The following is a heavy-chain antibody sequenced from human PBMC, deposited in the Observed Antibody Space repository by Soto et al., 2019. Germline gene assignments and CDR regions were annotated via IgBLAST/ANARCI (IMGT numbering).Heavy chain of an antibody. V-gene: IGHV4-34*01. CDR1: GGSFSGYY. Sequence: SETLSLTCAVSGGSFSGYYWNWIRQPPGKGLEWIGEINHSGSTDYNPSLTSRITISVDTSKKQISLNLRSVTAADTAVYYCVSPLLQDLRNDWGQGTLVTVSS. J-gene: IGHJ4*02. CDR3: VSPLLQDLRND. D-gene: IGHD3-16*01. CDR2: INHSGST.